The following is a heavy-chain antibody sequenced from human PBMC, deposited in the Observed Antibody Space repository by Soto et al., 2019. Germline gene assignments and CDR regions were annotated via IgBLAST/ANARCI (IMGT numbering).Heavy chain of an antibody. D-gene: IGHD1-26*01. J-gene: IGHJ4*02. CDR3: AREDGVVGDTSAFDY. CDR2: INGRGNYI. V-gene: IGHV3-21*01. CDR1: GFSFSTYN. Sequence: EVQLVESGGGLVAPGGCLRLSCVASGFSFSTYNMNWVRQAPGKGLGWVSSINGRGNYIYYADSVKGRFTISRDNAKNSLFLQMNSLRDGDTAVYYCAREDGVVGDTSAFDYWGQGTLVTVSS.